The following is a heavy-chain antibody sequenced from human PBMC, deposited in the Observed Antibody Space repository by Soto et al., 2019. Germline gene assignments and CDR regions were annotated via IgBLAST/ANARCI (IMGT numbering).Heavy chain of an antibody. Sequence: SETLSLTCTVSGGSISSYYWSWIRQPPGKGLVWIGYIYYSGSTNYNPSLKSRVTISVDTSKNQFSLKLSSVTAADTAVYYCARRKVERYYYYMDVWGKGTTVTVSS. V-gene: IGHV4-59*01. CDR2: IYYSGST. D-gene: IGHD1-1*01. CDR1: GGSISSYY. J-gene: IGHJ6*03. CDR3: ARRKVERYYYYMDV.